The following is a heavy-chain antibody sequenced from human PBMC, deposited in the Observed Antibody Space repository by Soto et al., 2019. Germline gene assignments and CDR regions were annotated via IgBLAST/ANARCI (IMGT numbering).Heavy chain of an antibody. V-gene: IGHV4-59*01. CDR2: IYYSGST. J-gene: IGHJ4*02. D-gene: IGHD3-3*01. CDR1: GGSISSYY. CDR3: AGYDFRSGSIDY. Sequence: PSETLSLTCTVSGGSISSYYWSWIRQPPGKGLEWIGYIYYSGSTNYNPSLKSRVTISVDTSKNQFSLKLSSVTAADTAVYYCAGYDFRSGSIDYWGQGTLVTVSS.